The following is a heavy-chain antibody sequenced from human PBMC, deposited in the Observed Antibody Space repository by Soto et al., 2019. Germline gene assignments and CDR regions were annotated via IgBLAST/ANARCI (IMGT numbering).Heavy chain of an antibody. D-gene: IGHD3-10*01. CDR3: SYGSSFDY. V-gene: IGHV4-61*01. CDR2: ISHSGRT. CDR1: GASLRSGSYY. J-gene: IGHJ4*02. Sequence: SETLSLTCTVSGASLRSGSYYWSWIRQPPGKGLEWIGYISHSGRTNYDPPLKSRLTMSVDTSQNQFSLQLNSVTAADTAVYYCSYGSSFDYWGQGTLVTVS.